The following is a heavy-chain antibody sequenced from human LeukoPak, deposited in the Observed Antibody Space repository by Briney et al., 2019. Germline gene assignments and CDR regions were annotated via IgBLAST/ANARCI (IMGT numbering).Heavy chain of an antibody. CDR1: GGSFSGYY. J-gene: IGHJ4*02. CDR3: ARCRRSHGYNSDFDY. Sequence: PSETLSLTCAVYGGSFSGYYWSWIRQPPGKGLEWIGEINHNGSTNYNPSLKSRVTISVDTSTNQFSLKLSSVTAADTAVYYCARCRRSHGYNSDFDYWGQGTLVTVSS. D-gene: IGHD5-24*01. CDR2: INHNGST. V-gene: IGHV4-34*01.